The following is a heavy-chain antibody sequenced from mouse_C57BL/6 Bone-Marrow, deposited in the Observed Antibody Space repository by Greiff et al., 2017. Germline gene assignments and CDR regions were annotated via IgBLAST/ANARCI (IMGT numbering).Heavy chain of an antibody. D-gene: IGHD2-4*01. Sequence: QVQLQQPGAELVKPGASVKLSCKASGYTFTSYWMHWVKQRPGQGLEWIGMIHPNSGSTNYNEKFKSKATLTVDKSSSTAYMQLSSLTSEDSAVYYCARGGMGLRRDFDVWGTGTTVTVSS. CDR2: IHPNSGST. CDR3: ARGGMGLRRDFDV. J-gene: IGHJ1*03. CDR1: GYTFTSYW. V-gene: IGHV1-64*01.